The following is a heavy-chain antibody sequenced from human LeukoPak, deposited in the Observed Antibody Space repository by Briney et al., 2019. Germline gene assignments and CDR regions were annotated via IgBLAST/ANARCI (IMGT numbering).Heavy chain of an antibody. CDR2: ISYDGSNK. CDR1: GFTFSSYA. CDR3: ARDSFSYYDSSGYSDY. D-gene: IGHD3-22*01. J-gene: IGHJ4*02. V-gene: IGHV3-30-3*01. Sequence: GGSLRLSCAASGFTFSSYAMHWVRQAPGKGLEWVAVISYDGSNKYYADSVKGRFTISRDNAKNSLYLQMNSLRAEDTAVYYCARDSFSYYDSSGYSDYWGQGTLVTVSS.